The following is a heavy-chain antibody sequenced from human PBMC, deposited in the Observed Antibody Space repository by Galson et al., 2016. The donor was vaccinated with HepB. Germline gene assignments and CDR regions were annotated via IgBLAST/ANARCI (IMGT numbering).Heavy chain of an antibody. V-gene: IGHV3-73*01. CDR3: TRGVLRYFDWSSKYNWFDP. Sequence: SLRLSCAASGFTFSGSAMHWVRQASGKGLEWVGRIRSKANNYAIAYAASVMGRFTISRDDSKNTAYLQMNSQKTEDTAVYYCTRGVLRYFDWSSKYNWFDPWGQGTLVTVSS. CDR2: IRSKANNYAI. D-gene: IGHD3-9*01. J-gene: IGHJ5*02. CDR1: GFTFSGSA.